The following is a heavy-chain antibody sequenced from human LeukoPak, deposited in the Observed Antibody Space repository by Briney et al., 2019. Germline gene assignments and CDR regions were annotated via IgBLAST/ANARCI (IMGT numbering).Heavy chain of an antibody. V-gene: IGHV1-2*04. CDR3: ARGFGTSWFDY. J-gene: IGHJ4*02. CDR2: INPNGGGT. D-gene: IGHD2-2*01. CDR1: GYTFTANY. Sequence: ASVKVSCKASGYTFTANYIHWVRQAPGQGLEWMGWINPNGGGTHYVQKFQGWVTLTRDTSISILYMELSSLKSDDTAVYYCARGFGTSWFDYWGQGTLVTVSS.